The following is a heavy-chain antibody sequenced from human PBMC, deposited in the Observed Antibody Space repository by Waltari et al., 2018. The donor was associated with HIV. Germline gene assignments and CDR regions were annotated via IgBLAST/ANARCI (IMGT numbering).Heavy chain of an antibody. D-gene: IGHD3-3*01. CDR1: GGSISSYY. CDR3: ARDSDGYDFFDY. CDR2: IYYSGST. V-gene: IGHV4-59*01. Sequence: QVQLQESGPGLVKPSETLSLTCTVSGGSISSYYWSWIRQPPGKGLEWIGYIYYSGSTNYNPSLKSRVTISVDTSKNQFSLKLSSVTAADTAVYYCARDSDGYDFFDYWGQGTLVTVSS. J-gene: IGHJ4*02.